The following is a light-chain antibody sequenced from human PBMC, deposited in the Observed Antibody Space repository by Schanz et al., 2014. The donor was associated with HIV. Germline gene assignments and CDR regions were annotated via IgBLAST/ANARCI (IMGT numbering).Light chain of an antibody. J-gene: IGKJ5*01. Sequence: VMTQSPATLSLSPGERATLSCRASQNVNKNLAWYQQKPGQAPRLLLYGASTRVTGIPARFSGSGSGTEFTLTISSLQSEDFAVYYCQQRSNWPSTFGQGTRLEIK. CDR3: QQRSNWPST. CDR2: GAS. CDR1: QNVNKN. V-gene: IGKV3-15*01.